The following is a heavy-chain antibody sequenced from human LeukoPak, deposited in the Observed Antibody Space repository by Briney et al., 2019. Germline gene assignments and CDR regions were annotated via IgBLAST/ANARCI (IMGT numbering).Heavy chain of an antibody. D-gene: IGHD2-15*01. CDR3: ARDRWRDVCSGGSCNKFDY. CDR1: GGTFSSYA. V-gene: IGHV1-69*05. Sequence: SVKVSCKASGGTFSSYAISWVRQAPGQGLEWMGRIIPIFGTANYAQKFQGRVTITTDESTSTAYMELSRLRSEDTAVYYCARDRWRDVCSGGSCNKFDYWGQGTLVTVSS. CDR2: IIPIFGTA. J-gene: IGHJ4*02.